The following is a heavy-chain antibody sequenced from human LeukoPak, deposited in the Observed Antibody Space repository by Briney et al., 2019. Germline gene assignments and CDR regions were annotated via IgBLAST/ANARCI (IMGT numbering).Heavy chain of an antibody. CDR2: ISGSGGST. CDR3: ARAWDSGDTGYYGSGTLNWFDP. D-gene: IGHD3-10*01. CDR1: GFTFSSYA. V-gene: IGHV3-23*01. Sequence: GGSLRLSCAASGFTFSSYAMSWVRQAPRKGLEWVSAISGSGGSTYYADSVKGRFTISRDNSKNTLYLQMNSLRAEDTAVYYCARAWDSGDTGYYGSGTLNWFDPWGQGTLVTVSS. J-gene: IGHJ5*02.